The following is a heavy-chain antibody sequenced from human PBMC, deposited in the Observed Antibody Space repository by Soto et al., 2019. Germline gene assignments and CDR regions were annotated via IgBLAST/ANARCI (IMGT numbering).Heavy chain of an antibody. V-gene: IGHV4-30-2*01. D-gene: IGHD1-26*01. Sequence: QLQLQESGSGLVKPSQTLSLTCAVSGGSISSGGYSWSWIRQPPGKGLEWIGYIYHSGSTYYNPSLTSRVTISVARSKNQFSLKLRSVTAADTAVYYCHAGGPLPTAGNREYYYYGMDVWGQGTTVTVSS. CDR2: IYHSGST. CDR3: HAGGPLPTAGNREYYYYGMDV. J-gene: IGHJ6*02. CDR1: GGSISSGGYS.